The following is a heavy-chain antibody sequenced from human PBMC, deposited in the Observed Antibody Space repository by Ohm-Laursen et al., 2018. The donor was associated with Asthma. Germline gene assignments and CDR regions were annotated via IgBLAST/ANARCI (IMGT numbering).Heavy chain of an antibody. CDR2: IIPILGTA. Sequence: SVKVSCNASGGTFATYTISWVRQAPGQGLERLGGIIPILGTANYAQNFQGRVTITAAESTSTAYMELSSLRSEDTAVYYCATNLPYEAENYWGQGTLVTVSS. CDR3: ATNLPYEAENY. CDR1: GGTFATYT. D-gene: IGHD3-16*01. V-gene: IGHV1-69*13. J-gene: IGHJ4*02.